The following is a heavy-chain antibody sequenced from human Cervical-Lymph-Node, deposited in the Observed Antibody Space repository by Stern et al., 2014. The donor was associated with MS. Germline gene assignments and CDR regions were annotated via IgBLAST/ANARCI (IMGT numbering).Heavy chain of an antibody. CDR1: GYTFTSYV. D-gene: IGHD3-16*01. V-gene: IGHV1-3*01. CDR2: IEAGNGNT. J-gene: IGHJ4*02. CDR3: AREGDSAGLDLDY. Sequence: QVQLQQSGAEVKKPGASVKVSCKASGYTFTSYVMHWVRQAPGQRLEWMGWIEAGNGNTKYSQKFQGRVTFTRDTSASTVYMELSSLRSADTAVYYCAREGDSAGLDLDYWGQGTLATVSA.